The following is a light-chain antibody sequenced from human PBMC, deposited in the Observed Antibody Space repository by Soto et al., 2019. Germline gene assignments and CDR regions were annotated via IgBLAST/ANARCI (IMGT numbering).Light chain of an antibody. Sequence: TQYPTTLSVSPGERATLSCRASQSVNSNYLAWYQQKPGQAPRLLIYGISKRATDIPDRFSGSGSGTEFTLTISSLQPEDFATYYCQQHGQWPITFGQGTRLEIK. V-gene: IGKV3D-15*01. CDR1: QSVNSN. CDR2: GIS. J-gene: IGKJ5*01. CDR3: QQHGQWPIT.